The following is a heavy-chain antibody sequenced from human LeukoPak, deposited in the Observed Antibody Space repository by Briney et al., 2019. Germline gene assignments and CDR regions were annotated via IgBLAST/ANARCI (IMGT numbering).Heavy chain of an antibody. CDR3: ARLCRYHLFSYIDV. V-gene: IGHV1-18*01. Sequence: ASVKVSCKASGFTFTAYGINWMRQAPGQGLEWMGWISAYNGDTKYAQKVQGRVSMTTDTSTNTAYMEVRSLRADDTAVYYCARLCRYHLFSYIDVWGKGTTVTVSS. CDR2: ISAYNGDT. J-gene: IGHJ6*03. CDR1: GFTFTAYG. D-gene: IGHD5-12*01.